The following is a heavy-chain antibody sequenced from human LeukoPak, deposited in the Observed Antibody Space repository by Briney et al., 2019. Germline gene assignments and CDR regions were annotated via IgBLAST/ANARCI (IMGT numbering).Heavy chain of an antibody. V-gene: IGHV4-34*01. CDR1: GGSFSGYY. CDR2: INHSGST. D-gene: IGHD3-9*01. Sequence: SETLPLTCAVYGGSFSGYYWSWIRQPPGKGLEWIGEINHSGSTNYNPSLKSRVTISVDTSKNQFSLKLSSVTAADTAVYYCARGRLRYFDWLPKGPPYYMDVWGKGTTVTVSS. CDR3: ARGRLRYFDWLPKGPPYYMDV. J-gene: IGHJ6*03.